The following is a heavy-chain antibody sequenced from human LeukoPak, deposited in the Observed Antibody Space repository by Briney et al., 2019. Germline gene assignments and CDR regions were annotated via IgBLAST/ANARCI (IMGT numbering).Heavy chain of an antibody. CDR2: INHSGST. D-gene: IGHD3-10*01. CDR3: ARGGYYGWGNDFRFDP. CDR1: GGSITDYY. Sequence: SETLSLTCALSGGSITDYYYNWVRQPPGKGLEWIGEINHSGSTTYNPSLKSRVIIAVDTSKNQFSLKLKSVTAADTAVYYCARGGYYGWGNDFRFDPWGQGTLVTVSS. V-gene: IGHV4-34*01. J-gene: IGHJ5*02.